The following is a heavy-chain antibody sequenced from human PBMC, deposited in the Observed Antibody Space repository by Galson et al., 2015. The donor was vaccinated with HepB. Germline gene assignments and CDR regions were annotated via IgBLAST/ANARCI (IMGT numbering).Heavy chain of an antibody. Sequence: SLRLSCAVSGFTFSSYSLNWVRQAPGKGLEWVSTISSSSSYIYYADSVKGRFTISRDNAKNSLYLQMNSLRAEDTAVYYCARDVRLRFSTITGMYVWGKGTTLAVSS. CDR1: GFTFSSYS. D-gene: IGHD3-3*01. CDR3: ARDVRLRFSTITGMYV. V-gene: IGHV3-21*01. J-gene: IGHJ6*04. CDR2: ISSSSSYI.